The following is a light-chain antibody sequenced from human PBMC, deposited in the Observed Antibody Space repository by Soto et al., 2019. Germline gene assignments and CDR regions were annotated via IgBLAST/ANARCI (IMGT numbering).Light chain of an antibody. V-gene: IGKV1-9*01. CDR1: QGISSY. CDR3: QQRNSYPLT. Sequence: IQLTQSPSSLSASVGDRVTITCRASQGISSYLAWFQQKPGEAPKLLIYAASTLQPGVPSRFSGSGSGTDFTLTISSLQPEDFATYYCQQRNSYPLTFGGGTKVDIK. CDR2: AAS. J-gene: IGKJ4*01.